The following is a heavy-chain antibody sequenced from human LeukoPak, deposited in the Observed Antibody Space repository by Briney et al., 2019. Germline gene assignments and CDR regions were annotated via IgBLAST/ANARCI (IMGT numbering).Heavy chain of an antibody. J-gene: IGHJ4*02. CDR2: IGGGGGST. CDR1: GFTFNNYA. D-gene: IGHD5-24*01. CDR3: AKRGMTTIKEGFDY. Sequence: GGSLRLSCAASGFTFNNYAMSWVRQAPGKGLEWVSAIGGGGGSTYYADSVKGRFTTSRDNSKNTLYLQMNSLRGEDTAVYYCAKRGMTTIKEGFDYWGQGTLVTVSS. V-gene: IGHV3-23*01.